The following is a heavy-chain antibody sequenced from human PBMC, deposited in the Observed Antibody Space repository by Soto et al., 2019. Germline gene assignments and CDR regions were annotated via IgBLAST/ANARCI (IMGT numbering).Heavy chain of an antibody. Sequence: QVQLVQSGAEVKKPGSSVKVSCKASGGTFSSYAISWVRQAPGQGLEWMGGIIPIFGTANYAQKFQGRVTLTADESTSTAYMELRSLRSEDTAVYYCARRRRAGEYYFDYWGQGTLVTVSS. V-gene: IGHV1-69*12. D-gene: IGHD6-19*01. J-gene: IGHJ4*02. CDR3: ARRRRAGEYYFDY. CDR2: IIPIFGTA. CDR1: GGTFSSYA.